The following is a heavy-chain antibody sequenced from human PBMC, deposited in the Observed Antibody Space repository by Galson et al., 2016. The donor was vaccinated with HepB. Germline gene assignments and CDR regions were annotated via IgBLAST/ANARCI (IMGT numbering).Heavy chain of an antibody. CDR1: GFTFSSYW. J-gene: IGHJ6*02. CDR2: IDHDGSQR. Sequence: SLRLSCAASGFTFSSYWMSWVRQAPGKGPEWVANIDHDGSQRYYVDSVKGRFTISRDDAKNSLYLQMNSLRAEDTAVYYCARETFYSGSGRYWPLYGMDVWGQGTTVTVSS. D-gene: IGHD3-10*01. V-gene: IGHV3-7*01. CDR3: ARETFYSGSGRYWPLYGMDV.